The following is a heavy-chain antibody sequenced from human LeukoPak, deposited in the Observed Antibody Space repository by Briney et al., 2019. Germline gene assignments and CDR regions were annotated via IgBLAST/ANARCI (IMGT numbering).Heavy chain of an antibody. V-gene: IGHV3-30*03. D-gene: IGHD4-11*01. Sequence: GGSLRLSCAPSGFTFSSYGMHWVRQAPGKGLEWVTVISYDVGNKYYADSVKGRFTISRDNSKNTLYLQMNSLRAEDTAVYYCARGHSNYGDYFDYWGQGTLVTVSS. CDR2: ISYDVGNK. CDR3: ARGHSNYGDYFDY. J-gene: IGHJ4*02. CDR1: GFTFSSYG.